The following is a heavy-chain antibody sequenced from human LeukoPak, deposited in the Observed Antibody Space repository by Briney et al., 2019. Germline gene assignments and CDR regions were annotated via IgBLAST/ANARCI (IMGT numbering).Heavy chain of an antibody. CDR1: GFTFSNAW. V-gene: IGHV3-15*01. CDR3: TTLYGSGSYYNR. Sequence: GGSLRLSCAASGFTFSNAWMSWVRQAPGKGLEWGGRIKSKTDGGTTDYAAPVKGRFTISRDDSKNTLYLQMNSLKTEDTAVYYCTTLYGSGSYYNRWGQGTLVTVSS. CDR2: IKSKTDGGTT. J-gene: IGHJ4*02. D-gene: IGHD3-10*01.